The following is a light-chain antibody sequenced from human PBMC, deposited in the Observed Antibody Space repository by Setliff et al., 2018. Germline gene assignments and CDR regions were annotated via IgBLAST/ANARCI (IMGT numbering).Light chain of an antibody. CDR3: MSYTTIRTYV. V-gene: IGLV2-14*01. CDR1: SSDVGAYNC. Sequence: QSALAQPASVSGSPGQSITISCTGTSSDVGAYNCISWYQHHPDKAPKLLIYDVSNRPSGVSSRFSGSKSGNTASLTISGLQAEDEADYYCMSYTTIRTYVFGTGTKVTVL. CDR2: DVS. J-gene: IGLJ1*01.